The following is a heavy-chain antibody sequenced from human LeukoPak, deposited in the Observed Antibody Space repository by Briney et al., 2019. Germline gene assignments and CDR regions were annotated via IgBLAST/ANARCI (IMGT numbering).Heavy chain of an antibody. D-gene: IGHD3-3*01. J-gene: IGHJ4*02. CDR3: ARASEGIGYFDT. V-gene: IGHV4-59*01. Sequence: SETLSLTCTVSGGSISSYYWSWIRQPPGKGLEWIGYIYYSGSTNYSPSLKSRITMSIDTSQNQFSLKLTSVTAADTAVYYCARASEGIGYFDTWGRGSLVTVSS. CDR1: GGSISSYY. CDR2: IYYSGST.